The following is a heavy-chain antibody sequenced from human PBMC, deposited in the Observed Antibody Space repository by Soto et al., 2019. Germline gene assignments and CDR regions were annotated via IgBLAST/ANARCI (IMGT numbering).Heavy chain of an antibody. Sequence: PSETLSLTYTVSGGSISSSSYYWGWIRQPPGKGLEWIGSIYYSGSTYYNPSLKSRVTISVDTSKNQFSLKLSSVTAADTAVYYCARTYNWAPWGQGTLVTVSS. V-gene: IGHV4-39*01. CDR2: IYYSGST. J-gene: IGHJ5*02. D-gene: IGHD1-20*01. CDR1: GGSISSSSYY. CDR3: ARTYNWAP.